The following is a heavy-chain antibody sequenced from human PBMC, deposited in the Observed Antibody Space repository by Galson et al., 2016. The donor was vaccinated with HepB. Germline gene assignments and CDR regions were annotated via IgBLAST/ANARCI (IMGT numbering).Heavy chain of an antibody. Sequence: SLRLSCAASGFSFDVYGMSWVRQVPGKGLEWVAGINWSGTVTGYADSVKDRFTISQDNTQNSLYLEVSSLRAEDTALYYCTGDLFDYWSGPEGYWGQGTLVTVSS. D-gene: IGHD3-3*01. CDR2: INWSGTVT. CDR3: TGDLFDYWSGPEGY. CDR1: GFSFDVYG. J-gene: IGHJ4*02. V-gene: IGHV3-20*04.